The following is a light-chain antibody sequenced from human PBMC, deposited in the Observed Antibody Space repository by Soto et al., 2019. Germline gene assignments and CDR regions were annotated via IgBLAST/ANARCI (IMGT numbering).Light chain of an antibody. Sequence: EMVLTQSPGTLSLSPGERATLSCRASHSISSSYLAWYQQKPGQAPRLLIYGASSRATGIPDRFSGSGSGTDFTLTMSRLEPEDSAVYYCQQYGSTPPIAFGQGTRLEIK. CDR1: HSISSSY. CDR2: GAS. V-gene: IGKV3-20*01. CDR3: QQYGSTPPIA. J-gene: IGKJ5*01.